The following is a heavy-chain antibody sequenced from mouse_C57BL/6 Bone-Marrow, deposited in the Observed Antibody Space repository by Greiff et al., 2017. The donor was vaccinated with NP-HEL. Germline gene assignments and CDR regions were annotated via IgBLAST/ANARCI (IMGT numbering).Heavy chain of an antibody. CDR3: VRQGYSNYFFFFDY. CDR2: IRSKSNNYAT. D-gene: IGHD2-5*01. V-gene: IGHV10-1*01. Sequence: EVKLMESGGGLVQPKGSLKLSCAASGFSFNTYAMNWVRQAPGKGLEWVARIRSKSNNYATYYADSVKDRFTISRDDSESMLYLQMNNLKTEDTAMYYCVRQGYSNYFFFFDYWGQGTTLTVSS. J-gene: IGHJ2*01. CDR1: GFSFNTYA.